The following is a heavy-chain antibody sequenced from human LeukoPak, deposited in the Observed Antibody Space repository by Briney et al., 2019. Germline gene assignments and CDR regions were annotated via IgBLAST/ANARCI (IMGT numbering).Heavy chain of an antibody. CDR3: ASANPILLDYYYYYYMDV. D-gene: IGHD3-3*01. J-gene: IGHJ6*03. CDR1: GFTFTTYS. CDR2: IDNSGTYI. Sequence: GGSLRLSCTASGFTFTTYSMDWVRQAPGKGLEWVSSIDNSGTYICYADSVKGRFTISRDNSKNSLYLQMNSLRAEDTAVYYCASANPILLDYYYYYYMDVWGKGTTVTISS. V-gene: IGHV3-21*01.